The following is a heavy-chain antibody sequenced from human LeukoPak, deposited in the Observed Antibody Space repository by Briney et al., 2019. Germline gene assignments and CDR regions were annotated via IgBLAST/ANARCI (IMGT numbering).Heavy chain of an antibody. Sequence: GGSLRLSCAASGFTFISYGMHWVRQAPGKGLEWVAFIRYDGSNKYYADSVKGRFTISRDNSKNTLYLQMNSLRAEDTAVYYCAKEGGSGYDLDYYYYMDVWGKGTTVTISS. D-gene: IGHD5-12*01. CDR1: GFTFISYG. V-gene: IGHV3-30*02. CDR3: AKEGGSGYDLDYYYYMDV. CDR2: IRYDGSNK. J-gene: IGHJ6*03.